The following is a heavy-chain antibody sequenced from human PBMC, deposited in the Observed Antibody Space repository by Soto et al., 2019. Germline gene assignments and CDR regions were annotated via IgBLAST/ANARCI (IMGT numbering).Heavy chain of an antibody. D-gene: IGHD3-10*01. Sequence: QPGGSLRLSCSASGFTFSSYGMHWVRQAPGKGLEWVAVIWYDGSNKYYADSVKGRFTISRDNSKNTLYLQMNSLRAEDTAVYYCARDTARAMVRIYYCMDVWGQGTTVTVSS. V-gene: IGHV3-33*01. CDR2: IWYDGSNK. CDR1: GFTFSSYG. CDR3: ARDTARAMVRIYYCMDV. J-gene: IGHJ6*02.